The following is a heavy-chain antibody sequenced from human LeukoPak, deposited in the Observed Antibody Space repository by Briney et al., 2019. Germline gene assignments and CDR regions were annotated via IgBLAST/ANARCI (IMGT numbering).Heavy chain of an antibody. D-gene: IGHD1-26*01. Sequence: GGSLRLSCAASGFTFSSYWMHWVRQAPGKGLVWVSHINTDGSSTSYADSVKGRFTISRDNAKNTLYLQMNSLRAEDTAVYYCARERVGAINFDYSGQGTLVTVSS. CDR2: INTDGSST. CDR1: GFTFSSYW. CDR3: ARERVGAINFDY. J-gene: IGHJ4*02. V-gene: IGHV3-74*01.